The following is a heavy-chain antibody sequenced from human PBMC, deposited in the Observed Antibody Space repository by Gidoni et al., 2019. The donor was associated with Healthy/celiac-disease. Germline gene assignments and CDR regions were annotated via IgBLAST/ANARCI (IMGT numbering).Heavy chain of an antibody. CDR2: IIPIFGTA. V-gene: IGHV1-69*01. Sequence: QVQLVQSGAEVKKPGSSVKVSCKASGGTFSSYAISWVRQAPGQGLEWMGGIIPIFGTANYAQKFQGRVTITADESTSTAYMELSSLRSEDTAVYYCARKSVPYYYGSGSYLPFDYWGQGTLVTVSS. J-gene: IGHJ4*02. CDR1: GGTFSSYA. CDR3: ARKSVPYYYGSGSYLPFDY. D-gene: IGHD3-10*01.